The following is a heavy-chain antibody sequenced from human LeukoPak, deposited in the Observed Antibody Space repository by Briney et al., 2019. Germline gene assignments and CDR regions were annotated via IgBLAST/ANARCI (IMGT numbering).Heavy chain of an antibody. CDR1: GGTFSSYG. CDR2: IIPIFATA. V-gene: IGHV1-69*05. J-gene: IGHJ4*02. Sequence: ASVKVSCKTSGGTFSSYGISWVRQAPGQGLEWMGGIIPIFATANYAQKFQGRVTITTDESTSTAYMELSSLRSEDTAVYYCASGPDYYDPKIGSVWGQGTLVTVSS. CDR3: ASGPDYYDPKIGSV. D-gene: IGHD3-22*01.